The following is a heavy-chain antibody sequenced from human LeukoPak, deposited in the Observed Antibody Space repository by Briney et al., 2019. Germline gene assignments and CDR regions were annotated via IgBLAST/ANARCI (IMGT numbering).Heavy chain of an antibody. D-gene: IGHD6-13*01. CDR1: GFTFDDCA. J-gene: IGHJ4*02. CDR2: ISWNSGSI. CDR3: AKDRAYSSSHFDY. V-gene: IGHV3-9*01. Sequence: GRSLRLSCAASGFTFDDCAMHWVRQAPGKGLEWISGISWNSGSIGYADSVKGRFTISRDNAKNSLYLQMNSLRAEDTALYYCAKDRAYSSSHFDYWGQGTLVTVSS.